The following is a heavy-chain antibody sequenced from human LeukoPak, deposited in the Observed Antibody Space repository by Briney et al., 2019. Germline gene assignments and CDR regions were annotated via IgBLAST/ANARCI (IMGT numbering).Heavy chain of an antibody. Sequence: ASVKVSCKVSGYTLIELPMHWVRQAPGKGLEWMGGFDPEEGETIYAQKFQGRVTMTEDTSTDTAYMELSSLSSEDTAVYYCAREGNGLLSKDFDYWGQGTLVTVSS. V-gene: IGHV1-24*01. CDR2: FDPEEGET. CDR3: AREGNGLLSKDFDY. J-gene: IGHJ4*02. CDR1: GYTLIELP. D-gene: IGHD2/OR15-2a*01.